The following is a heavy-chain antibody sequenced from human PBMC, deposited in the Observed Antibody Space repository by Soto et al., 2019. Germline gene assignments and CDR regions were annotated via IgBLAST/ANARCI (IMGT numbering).Heavy chain of an antibody. CDR3: AKVGTVVPAAIRWNFDY. D-gene: IGHD2-2*01. CDR2: ISGSGGSI. V-gene: IGHV3-23*01. Sequence: GGSLRLSRAASGFTFSSYAMSWVRQAPGKGLEWVSGISGSGGSIYYADSVKGRFTISRDNSKNTLYLQMNRLRAEDTAVYYCAKVGTVVPAAIRWNFDYWGQGTLVTVSS. J-gene: IGHJ4*02. CDR1: GFTFSSYA.